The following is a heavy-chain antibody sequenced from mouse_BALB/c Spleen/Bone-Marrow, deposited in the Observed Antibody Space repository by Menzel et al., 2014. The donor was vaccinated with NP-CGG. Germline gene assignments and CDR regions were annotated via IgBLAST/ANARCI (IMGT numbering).Heavy chain of an antibody. CDR3: ASPIYYDYPLFAY. CDR1: GFSLTSYG. Sequence: VQVVESGPGLVAPSQSLSITCTVSGFSLTSYGVHWVRQPPGKGLERLGVIWAGGSTNYNSALMSRLSISKDNSKSQVFLKMNSLQTDDTAMYYCASPIYYDYPLFAYWGQGALVTVSA. D-gene: IGHD2-4*01. CDR2: IWAGGST. V-gene: IGHV2-9*02. J-gene: IGHJ3*01.